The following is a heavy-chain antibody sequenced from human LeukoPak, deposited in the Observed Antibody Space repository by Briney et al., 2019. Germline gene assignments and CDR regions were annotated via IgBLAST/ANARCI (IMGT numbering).Heavy chain of an antibody. J-gene: IGHJ6*03. CDR3: AKMKGPGLYLHYSMDV. CDR2: ITGSGGRT. CDR1: GLTFSNFA. D-gene: IGHD2-2*02. V-gene: IGHV3-23*01. Sequence: GGSLRLSCAASGLTFSNFAMSWVRQAPGKGLEGVSLITGSGGRTFYADSVKGRFTISRDNSRDTLYLQMSSLRADDAAVYYCAKMKGPGLYLHYSMDVWGKGTTVTVSS.